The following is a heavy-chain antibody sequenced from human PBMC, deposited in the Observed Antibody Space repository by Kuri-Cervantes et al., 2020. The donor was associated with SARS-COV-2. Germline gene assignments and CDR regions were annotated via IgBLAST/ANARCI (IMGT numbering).Heavy chain of an antibody. J-gene: IGHJ4*02. Sequence: GESLKISCSASGFTFSSYAMHWVRQAPGKGLEYVSAISSNGGSTYYADSVKGRFTISRDNSKNTLYLQMSSLRADDTAVYYCARDLGTIQGRDYWGQGTLVTVSS. CDR3: ARDLGTIQGRDY. D-gene: IGHD1-1*01. CDR1: GFTFSSYA. V-gene: IGHV3-64D*06. CDR2: ISSNGGST.